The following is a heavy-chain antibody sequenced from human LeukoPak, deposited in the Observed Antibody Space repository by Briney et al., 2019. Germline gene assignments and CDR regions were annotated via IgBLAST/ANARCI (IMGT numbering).Heavy chain of an antibody. Sequence: GASVKVSCKASGYTFTSYDINWVRQATGQGLEWMGWMNPNSGNTGYAQKFQGRVTMTRNTSISTAYMELSSLRSEDTAVYYCARGLHWSGWYEGYYYYYYMDVWVKGTTVTISS. D-gene: IGHD6-19*01. CDR1: GYTFTSYD. V-gene: IGHV1-8*01. CDR3: ARGLHWSGWYEGYYYYYYMDV. CDR2: MNPNSGNT. J-gene: IGHJ6*03.